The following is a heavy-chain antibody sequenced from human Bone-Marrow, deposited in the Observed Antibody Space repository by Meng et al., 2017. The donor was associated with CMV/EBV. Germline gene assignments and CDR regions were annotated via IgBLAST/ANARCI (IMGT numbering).Heavy chain of an antibody. Sequence: SVKVSCKASGGTFSSYAISWVRQAPGQGLEWMGGIIPIFGTANYAQKFQGRVTITTDESTSTAYMELSSLRSEDTAVYYCAAWEAYYYGMDVWDQGTTVTVSS. D-gene: IGHD1-26*01. J-gene: IGHJ6*02. V-gene: IGHV1-69*05. CDR2: IIPIFGTA. CDR1: GGTFSSYA. CDR3: AAWEAYYYGMDV.